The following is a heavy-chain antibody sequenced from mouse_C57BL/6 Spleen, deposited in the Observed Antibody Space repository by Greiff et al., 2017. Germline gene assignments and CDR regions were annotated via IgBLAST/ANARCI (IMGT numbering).Heavy chain of an antibody. J-gene: IGHJ4*01. CDR3: AREYGSSHYYAMDY. CDR1: GFTFSDYG. D-gene: IGHD1-1*01. V-gene: IGHV5-17*01. Sequence: EVMLVESGGGLVKPGGSLKLSCAASGFTFSDYGMHWVRQAPEKGLEWVAYISSGSSTIYYADTVKGRFTISRDNAKNTLFLQMTSLRSEDTAMYYCAREYGSSHYYAMDYWGQGTSVTVSS. CDR2: ISSGSSTI.